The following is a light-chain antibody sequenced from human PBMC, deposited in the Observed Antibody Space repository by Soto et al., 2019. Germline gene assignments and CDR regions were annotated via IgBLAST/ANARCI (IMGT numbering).Light chain of an antibody. Sequence: EIVMTQSQATLSVSPGERATLSCRASQSVSSNLAWYQQKPCQAPRLLIFGASNRATAIPARFTGSGSGTEVTLTISSLQSEDFAVYYCQQYNTWPPLTFGGGTKVEIK. CDR3: QQYNTWPPLT. CDR2: GAS. J-gene: IGKJ4*01. V-gene: IGKV3-15*01. CDR1: QSVSSN.